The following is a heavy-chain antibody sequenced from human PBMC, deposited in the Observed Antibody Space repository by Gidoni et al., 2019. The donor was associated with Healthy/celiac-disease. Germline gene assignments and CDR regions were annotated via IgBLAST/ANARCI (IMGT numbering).Heavy chain of an antibody. Sequence: QVQLQESGPGLVKPSQTLSLTCTVSGGSISSGSYYWSWIRQPAGKGLEWIGRIYTSGSTNYNPSLKSRVTISVDTSKNQFSLKLSSVTAADTAVYYCAREGGEVLRYFDWFINWFDPWGQGTLVTVSS. J-gene: IGHJ5*02. CDR1: GGSISSGSYY. CDR2: IYTSGST. V-gene: IGHV4-61*02. D-gene: IGHD3-9*01. CDR3: AREGGEVLRYFDWFINWFDP.